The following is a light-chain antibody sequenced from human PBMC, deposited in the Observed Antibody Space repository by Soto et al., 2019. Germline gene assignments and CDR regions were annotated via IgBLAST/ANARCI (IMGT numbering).Light chain of an antibody. J-gene: IGLJ2*01. CDR2: EVI. CDR1: SSDVGGYEY. CDR3: SSYAGSNNLHVL. V-gene: IGLV2-8*01. Sequence: QSALTQPPSASGSPGQSVTISCTGSSSDVGGYEYVSWYQQHPGKAPKLIIYEVIKRPSGVPDRFSGSKSGNTASLTVSGLQAEDEADYCCSSYAGSNNLHVLFCGGTTLTVL.